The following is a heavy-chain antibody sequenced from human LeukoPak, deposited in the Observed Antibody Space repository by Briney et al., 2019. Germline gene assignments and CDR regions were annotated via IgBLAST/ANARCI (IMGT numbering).Heavy chain of an antibody. V-gene: IGHV5-51*01. CDR3: ARGGSTMVTPYYFDY. D-gene: IGHD3-10*01. J-gene: IGHJ4*02. Sequence: GESLKISCKGSGYSFSNFKIGWVRQMPGKGLEWMGIIYPGDSDTRYSPSFQGQVTISADKSISTAYLQWSSLKASDTAMYYCARGGSTMVTPYYFDYWGQGTLVTVSS. CDR2: IYPGDSDT. CDR1: GYSFSNFK.